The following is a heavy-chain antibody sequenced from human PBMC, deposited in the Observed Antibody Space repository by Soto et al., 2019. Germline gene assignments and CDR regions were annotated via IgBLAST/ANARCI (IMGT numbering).Heavy chain of an antibody. Sequence: QVQLQQWGAGLLKPSETLSLTCAVYGGSFSGYYWSWIRQPPGKGLEWIGEINHSGSTNYNPSLKSRVTISVDTSKNQFSLKLSSVTAADTAVYYCARGARADVDIVVTYHFDYWGQGTLVTVSS. J-gene: IGHJ4*02. CDR2: INHSGST. CDR1: GGSFSGYY. CDR3: ARGARADVDIVVTYHFDY. D-gene: IGHD5-12*01. V-gene: IGHV4-34*01.